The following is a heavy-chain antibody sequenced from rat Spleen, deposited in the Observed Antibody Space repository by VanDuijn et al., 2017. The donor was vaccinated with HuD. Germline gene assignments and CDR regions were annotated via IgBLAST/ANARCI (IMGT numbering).Heavy chain of an antibody. D-gene: IGHD1-7*01. CDR1: GFTFSSFP. CDR2: ISSGGGST. J-gene: IGHJ2*01. Sequence: EVQLVESGGGLVQPGRSLKLSCAASGFTFSSFPMAWVRQAPKKGLEWVASISSGGGSTYYPDSVKGRFTISRDNAENTVYLQMNSLKCEDTATYYCAVAGYGYWGQGVMVTVSS. V-gene: IGHV5-46*01. CDR3: AVAGYGY.